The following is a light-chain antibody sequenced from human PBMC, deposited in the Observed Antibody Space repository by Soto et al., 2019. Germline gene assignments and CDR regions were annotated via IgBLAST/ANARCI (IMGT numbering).Light chain of an antibody. CDR3: SSYTSSSTVV. CDR1: SNDLGGYNL. Sequence: QSALTQPASVSGSPGQSVTISCTGASNDLGGYNLVSWYQQHPGKAPKLMIYEVSNRPSGVSNRFSGSKSGNTASLTISGLQAEDEADYYCSSYTSSSTVVFGGGTKLTVL. CDR2: EVS. V-gene: IGLV2-14*02. J-gene: IGLJ2*01.